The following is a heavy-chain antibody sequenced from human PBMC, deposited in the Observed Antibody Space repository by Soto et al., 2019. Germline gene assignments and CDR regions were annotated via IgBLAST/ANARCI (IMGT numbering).Heavy chain of an antibody. D-gene: IGHD5-12*01. CDR2: INHSGST. Sequence: QVQLQQWGAGLLKPSETLSLTCAVYGGSFSGYYWSWIRQPPGKGLEWIGEINHSGSTNYNPSLKSRVTISVDTAKNQFSLKLSSVTAADTAVYYCARGFGGYPPGGYWGQGTLVTVSS. V-gene: IGHV4-34*01. CDR1: GGSFSGYY. J-gene: IGHJ4*02. CDR3: ARGFGGYPPGGY.